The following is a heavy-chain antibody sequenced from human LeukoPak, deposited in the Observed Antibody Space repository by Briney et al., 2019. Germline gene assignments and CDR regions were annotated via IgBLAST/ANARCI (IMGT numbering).Heavy chain of an antibody. D-gene: IGHD4-17*01. J-gene: IGHJ4*02. V-gene: IGHV3-23*01. CDR3: AKCFRTTVTTVDY. CDR2: ISASGGST. Sequence: GGSLRLSCAASGLTFSSYAMSWVRQAPGKGLEWVSAISASGGSTYYADSVKGRFTISRDNSKNTLFMQMNSLRAEDTAIYYCAKCFRTTVTTVDYWGQGTLVTVPS. CDR1: GLTFSSYA.